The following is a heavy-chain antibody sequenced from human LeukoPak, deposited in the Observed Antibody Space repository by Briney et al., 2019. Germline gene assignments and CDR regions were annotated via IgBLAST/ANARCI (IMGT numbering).Heavy chain of an antibody. CDR3: AKDQGRITMVRGVLLDY. V-gene: IGHV3-30*18. J-gene: IGHJ4*02. Sequence: GRSLGLPCAASGFTFSSYGMHWVRQAPGKGLEWVAVISYDGSNEYYADSVKGRFTISRDNSKNTLYLQMNSLRAEDTAVYYCAKDQGRITMVRGVLLDYWGQGNLATVSS. CDR1: GFTFSSYG. CDR2: ISYDGSNE. D-gene: IGHD3-10*01.